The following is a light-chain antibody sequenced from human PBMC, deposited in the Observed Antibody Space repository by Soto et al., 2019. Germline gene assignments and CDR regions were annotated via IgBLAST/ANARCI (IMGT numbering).Light chain of an antibody. CDR3: QQANSLPNT. Sequence: DVQVPQSTSSVCASVVDRVTITFRASQGISSWLAWYQQRPGKAPKLLIYAASSLQSGVPSRFSGSGSGTDVTLTISILQPEDLATYYCQQANSLPNTVGQGTRLDIK. CDR1: QGISSW. V-gene: IGKV1D-12*01. CDR2: AAS. J-gene: IGKJ5*01.